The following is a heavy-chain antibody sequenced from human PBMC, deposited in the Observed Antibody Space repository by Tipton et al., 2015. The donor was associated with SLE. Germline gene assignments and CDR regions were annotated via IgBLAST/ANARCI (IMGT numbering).Heavy chain of an antibody. CDR2: IYHSGST. CDR3: VRDHYGSGSYYMDY. J-gene: IGHJ4*02. Sequence: TLSLTCIVSDYSISSGYYWGWIRQPPGEGLEWIGSIYHSGSTYYNPSLESRVTMSLDTSKNQFSRKLTSVTAADTAVYYCVRDHYGSGSYYMDYWGQGTLVTVSS. CDR1: DYSISSGYY. D-gene: IGHD3-10*01. V-gene: IGHV4-38-2*02.